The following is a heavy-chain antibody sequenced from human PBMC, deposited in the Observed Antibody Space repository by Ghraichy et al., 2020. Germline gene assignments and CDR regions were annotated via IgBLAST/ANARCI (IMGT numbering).Heavy chain of an antibody. CDR3: ARDGATYYYVSCGYYDAFDI. J-gene: IGHJ3*02. CDR2: IYYSGST. D-gene: IGHD3-22*01. V-gene: IGHV4-59*01. Sequence: YIYYSGSTNYNPSLKSRVTISVEQSKNQFSLKLSSVTAADTAVYYCARDGATYYYVSCGYYDAFDI.